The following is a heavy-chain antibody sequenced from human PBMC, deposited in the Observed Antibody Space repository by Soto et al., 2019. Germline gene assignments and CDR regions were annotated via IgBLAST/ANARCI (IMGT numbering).Heavy chain of an antibody. CDR2: IDPSDSYT. CDR1: GYSFTSYW. V-gene: IGHV5-10-1*01. J-gene: IGHJ6*02. Sequence: GESLKISCKGSGYSFTSYWISWVRQMPGKGLEWMGRIDPSDSYTNYSPSFQGHVTISADKSISTAYLQWSSLKASDTAMYYCARPAAVRIGYYYGMDVWGQGTTVTVSS. D-gene: IGHD6-6*01. CDR3: ARPAAVRIGYYYGMDV.